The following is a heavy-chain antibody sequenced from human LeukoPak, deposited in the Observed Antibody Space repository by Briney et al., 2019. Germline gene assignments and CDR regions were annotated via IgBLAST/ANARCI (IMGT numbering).Heavy chain of an antibody. Sequence: PSETLSLTCTVSGGSISSSIYYWAWIRQPPGKGLEWIGSIYYSGSTYYNPSLKSRVTISVDTSKNQFSLRLSSVTAADTAVYYCARQCKGDYGDYGTYYGTQFDYWGQGTLVTVSS. CDR2: IYYSGST. CDR3: ARQCKGDYGDYGTYYGTQFDY. J-gene: IGHJ4*02. CDR1: GGSISSSIYY. V-gene: IGHV4-39*01. D-gene: IGHD4-17*01.